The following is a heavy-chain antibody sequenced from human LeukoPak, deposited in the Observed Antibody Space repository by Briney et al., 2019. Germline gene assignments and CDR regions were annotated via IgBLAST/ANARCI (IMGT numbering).Heavy chain of an antibody. J-gene: IGHJ4*02. V-gene: IGHV1-24*01. CDR2: FDPEDGET. CDR3: ATKPITMVRGVIPD. CDR1: GYTLTELS. D-gene: IGHD3-10*01. Sequence: GASVKVSCKVSGYTLTELSMHWVRQAPGKGLEWMGGFDPEDGETIYAQKFQGRVTMTEDTSTDTAYMELSSLRSEDTAVYYCATKPITMVRGVIPDWGQGTLFTVSS.